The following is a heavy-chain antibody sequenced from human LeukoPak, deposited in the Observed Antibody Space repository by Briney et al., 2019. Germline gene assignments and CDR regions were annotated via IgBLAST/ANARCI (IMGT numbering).Heavy chain of an antibody. Sequence: GESLKISCKGSGYSFTSYCIGWVRQMPGKGLEWMGIIYPGDSDTRYSPSFQGQVTISADKSISTAYLQWSSLKASDTAMYYCARHKSDYVWGSYRESDYWGQGTLVTVSS. D-gene: IGHD3-16*02. CDR1: GYSFTSYC. CDR2: IYPGDSDT. V-gene: IGHV5-51*01. CDR3: ARHKSDYVWGSYRESDY. J-gene: IGHJ4*02.